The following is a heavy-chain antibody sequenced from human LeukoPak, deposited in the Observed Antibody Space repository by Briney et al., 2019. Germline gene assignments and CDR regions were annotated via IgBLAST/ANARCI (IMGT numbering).Heavy chain of an antibody. CDR2: TSYDGSNY. CDR3: ARDFGGGTVTTNFDY. V-gene: IGHV3-30*04. J-gene: IGHJ4*02. D-gene: IGHD3-16*01. CDR1: GFTFSYYA. Sequence: PGRSLRLSCAASGFTFSYYAMHWVRQAPGKGLEWVAVTSYDGSNYYYGDSVRGRFTISRDTSKNTLYLQMHSLRAEGTALYYCARDFGGGTVTTNFDYWGQGTLVTVSS.